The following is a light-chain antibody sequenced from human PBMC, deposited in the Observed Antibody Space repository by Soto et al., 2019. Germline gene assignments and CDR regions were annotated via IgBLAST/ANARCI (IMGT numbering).Light chain of an antibody. Sequence: IVLTQSPATLSLSVGERATLSCRASQTVITSVAWYQQKPGQAPRLLIYDASNRATGIPARLSGSGSGTDFTLTISSLEPEDVAVYYCQQRSSWPPEFSFGPGTKVDIK. CDR2: DAS. CDR1: QTVITS. J-gene: IGKJ3*01. CDR3: QQRSSWPPEFS. V-gene: IGKV3-11*01.